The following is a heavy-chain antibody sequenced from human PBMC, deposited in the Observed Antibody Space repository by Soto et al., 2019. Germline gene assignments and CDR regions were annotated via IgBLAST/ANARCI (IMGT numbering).Heavy chain of an antibody. CDR1: GFTFDDYA. D-gene: IGHD2-2*01. V-gene: IGHV3-9*01. Sequence: EVQLVESGGGLVQPGRSLRLSCAASGFTFDDYAMHWVRQAPGKGLEWVSGISWNSGSIGYADSVKGRFTISRDNAKNSLYLQMNSLRAEDTALYYCAKDMGVVVPAAMPGMIPFGGVISNWGQGTLVTVSS. CDR2: ISWNSGSI. J-gene: IGHJ4*02. CDR3: AKDMGVVVPAAMPGMIPFGGVISN.